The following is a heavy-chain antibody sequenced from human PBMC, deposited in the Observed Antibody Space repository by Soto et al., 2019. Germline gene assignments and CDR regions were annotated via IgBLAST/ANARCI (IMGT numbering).Heavy chain of an antibody. CDR2: IYYTGNP. D-gene: IGHD3-10*01. CDR1: GGSVSSGSYY. J-gene: IGHJ5*02. CDR3: ARGSGGYYGSGTWFDH. V-gene: IGHV4-61*01. Sequence: SETLSLTCNVSGGSVSSGSYYWSWTRQPPGKGLEWIGYIYYTGNPDYNPSLESRVTISKDTSRNQFSLKLSSVTAADTAVYYCARGSGGYYGSGTWFDHWGQGTLVTVSS.